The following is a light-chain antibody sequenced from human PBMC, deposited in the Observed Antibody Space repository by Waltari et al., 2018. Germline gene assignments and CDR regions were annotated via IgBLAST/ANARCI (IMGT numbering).Light chain of an antibody. CDR2: DVS. Sequence: QSALTQPACVSGSPGQSITISCTRSSSDLGGYSFFSWYQQHPGKAPKLMIYDVSHRPSGVSNRFSGSKSGNTASLTISGLQPEDEADYYCSSYTSIIPPFLFGTGTKVTVL. CDR3: SSYTSIIPPFL. V-gene: IGLV2-14*01. CDR1: SSDLGGYSF. J-gene: IGLJ1*01.